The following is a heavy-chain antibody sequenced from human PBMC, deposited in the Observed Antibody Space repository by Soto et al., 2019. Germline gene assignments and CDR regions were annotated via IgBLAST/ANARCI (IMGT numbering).Heavy chain of an antibody. Sequence: SETLSLTCTVSGASISSYYWSWIRQPPGKGLEWIGYIYYSGSTNYNPSLKSRVTISVDTSKNQFSLKLSSVTAAATAVYYCARGYSYGGIDGYWGQGTLVTVSS. D-gene: IGHD5-18*01. CDR1: GASISSYY. V-gene: IGHV4-59*01. CDR2: IYYSGST. J-gene: IGHJ4*02. CDR3: ARGYSYGGIDGY.